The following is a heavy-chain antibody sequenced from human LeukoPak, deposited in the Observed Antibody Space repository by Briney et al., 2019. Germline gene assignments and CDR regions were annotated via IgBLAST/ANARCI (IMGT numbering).Heavy chain of an antibody. Sequence: PGRSLRLSCAASGLTFSSYAMDWVRQAPGKGLAWVTSISYDGTNKYYADSVKGRFTISRDDSTSTLYLQMNSLRSDDSAVYYCATSVSVAENAFDIWGQGTMVTVSS. CDR1: GLTFSSYA. CDR3: ATSVSVAENAFDI. J-gene: IGHJ3*02. V-gene: IGHV3-30*04. D-gene: IGHD6-19*01. CDR2: ISYDGTNK.